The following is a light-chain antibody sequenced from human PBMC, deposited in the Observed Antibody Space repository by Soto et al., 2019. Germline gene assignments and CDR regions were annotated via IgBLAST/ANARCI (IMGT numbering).Light chain of an antibody. CDR1: QGISSY. Sequence: DIPLTQSPSFLSASVGDRVTITCRASQGISSYLAWYQQKPGKAPKLLIYAASTLQSGVPSRFSGSGSGTEFTLTISSLQPEDFATYYCQQLNSYPPRYTFGQGTKLEIK. V-gene: IGKV1-9*01. J-gene: IGKJ2*01. CDR3: QQLNSYPPRYT. CDR2: AAS.